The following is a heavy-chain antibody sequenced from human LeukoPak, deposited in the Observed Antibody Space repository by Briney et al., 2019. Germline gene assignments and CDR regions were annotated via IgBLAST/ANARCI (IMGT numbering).Heavy chain of an antibody. D-gene: IGHD5-18*01. V-gene: IGHV1-18*01. J-gene: IGHJ6*02. CDR2: ISGYNGNT. Sequence: ASVKVSCKASGYTFTSYAIIWVRQAPGQGLEWMVGISGYNGNTKYAQKVQGRVTMTTDTSTSTAYMELRSLRSDDTAVYYCARGYSYGSDYYYGMDVWGQGTTVTVSS. CDR1: GYTFTSYA. CDR3: ARGYSYGSDYYYGMDV.